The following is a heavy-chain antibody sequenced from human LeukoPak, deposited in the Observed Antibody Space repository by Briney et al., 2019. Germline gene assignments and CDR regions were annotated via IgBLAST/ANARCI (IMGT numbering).Heavy chain of an antibody. Sequence: GGSLRLSCAASGFTFTNYGMHRVRQAPGKGLEWVAFIEFDESTKYSADSVKGRFTISRDNSKNTLYLQMNSLRPEDTALYYCTNHISVHCTRTSCYDYWGQGTLVTVSS. V-gene: IGHV3-30*02. CDR1: GFTFTNYG. CDR2: IEFDESTK. D-gene: IGHD2-2*01. CDR3: TNHISVHCTRTSCYDY. J-gene: IGHJ4*02.